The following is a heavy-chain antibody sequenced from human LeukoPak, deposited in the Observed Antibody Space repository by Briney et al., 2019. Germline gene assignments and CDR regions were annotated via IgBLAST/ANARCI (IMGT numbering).Heavy chain of an antibody. CDR3: ASDLERLTY. Sequence: QPGRSLRLSCTASGFTFGDYAMSWVRQAPGKGLEWVANIKQDGSEKYYVDSVKGRFTISRDNAKNSLYLQMNSLRAEDTAVYYCASDLERLTYWGQGTLVTVSS. V-gene: IGHV3-7*01. J-gene: IGHJ4*02. CDR2: IKQDGSEK. D-gene: IGHD1-1*01. CDR1: GFTFGDYA.